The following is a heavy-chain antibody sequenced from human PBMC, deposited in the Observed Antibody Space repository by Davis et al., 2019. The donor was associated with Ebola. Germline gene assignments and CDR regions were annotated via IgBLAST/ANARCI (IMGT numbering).Heavy chain of an antibody. J-gene: IGHJ4*02. CDR3: ATGRKTTLGLYYFAY. CDR2: IIPIFDTT. CDR1: GGTFSSYT. D-gene: IGHD1-7*01. Sequence: AASVKVSCKASGGTFSSYTISWVRQAPGQGLEWMGAIIPIFDTTNYAQKFQGRVMITADKSTTTAYMELSSLRSEDTAVYYCATGRKTTLGLYYFAYWGQGTVVTVSS. V-gene: IGHV1-69*06.